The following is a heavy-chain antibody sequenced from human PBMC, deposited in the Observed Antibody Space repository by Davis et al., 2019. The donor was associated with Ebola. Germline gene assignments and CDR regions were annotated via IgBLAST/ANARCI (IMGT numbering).Heavy chain of an antibody. D-gene: IGHD2-2*01. CDR3: ARDLYCSRTRCNHYYGMDV. J-gene: IGHJ6*02. CDR1: GYTFTGYY. V-gene: IGHV1-2*02. Sequence: VKVSCKASGYTFTGYYIHWVRQAPGQGLEWMGWINPNSGGTNFAQRFQGRVTLTRDTSISTAYMELSRLRSDDTAVYYCARDLYCSRTRCNHYYGMDVWGHGTTVTVSS. CDR2: INPNSGGT.